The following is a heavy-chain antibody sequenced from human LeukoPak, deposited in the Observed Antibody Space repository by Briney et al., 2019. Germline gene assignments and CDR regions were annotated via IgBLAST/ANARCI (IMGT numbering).Heavy chain of an antibody. V-gene: IGHV1-2*06. CDR2: INPNSGGT. CDR1: GYTFTGYY. CDR3: ARWIGGSSTQYYFDY. D-gene: IGHD1-26*01. Sequence: ASVKVSCKASGYTFTGYYMHWVRQAPGQGLEWMGRINPNSGGTNYAQKFQGRVTMTRDTSISTAYMELSRLRSDDTAVYYCARWIGGSSTQYYFDYGGQGTLVTVSS. J-gene: IGHJ4*02.